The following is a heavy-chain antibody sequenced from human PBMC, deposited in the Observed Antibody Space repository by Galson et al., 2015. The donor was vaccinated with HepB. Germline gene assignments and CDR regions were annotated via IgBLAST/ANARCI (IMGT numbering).Heavy chain of an antibody. D-gene: IGHD2-8*01. CDR3: ARDPLSSSLYLDYYGMDV. Sequence: SLRLSCAASGFTFSSYSMNWVRQAPGKGLEWVSYISSSSYIYYADSVKGRFTISRDNAKNSLYLQMNSLRAEDTAVYYCARDPLSSSLYLDYYGMDVWGQGTTVTVSS. CDR2: ISSSSYI. J-gene: IGHJ6*02. V-gene: IGHV3-21*05. CDR1: GFTFSSYS.